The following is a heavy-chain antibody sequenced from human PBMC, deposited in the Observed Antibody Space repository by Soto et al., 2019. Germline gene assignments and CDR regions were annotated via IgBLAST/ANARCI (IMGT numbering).Heavy chain of an antibody. CDR1: GYPVTAYY. D-gene: IGHD3-3*01. CDR3: ARGGGVGVAGSAAFDM. Sequence: QLHLVQSGAVVKKPGASVTVSCSASGYPVTAYYMHWVRQAPGRGLEWMGGINPATGAAKYTQTFQGRVTMARDTSTSKVFKELGGPASEAAAVFYWARGGGVGVAGSAAFDMWGQGTLITVSS. CDR2: INPATGAA. J-gene: IGHJ3*02. V-gene: IGHV1-2*02.